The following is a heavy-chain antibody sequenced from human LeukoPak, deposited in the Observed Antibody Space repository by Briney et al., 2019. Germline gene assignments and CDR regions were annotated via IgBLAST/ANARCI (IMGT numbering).Heavy chain of an antibody. Sequence: GGSLRLSCAASGFTFNNYAMSWVRQAPGKGLEWVSYISSSGSPIYYADFLKGRFTISRDNAKNSLYLQMNSLRAEDTAVYYCVRDPPRTVPGIDFDYWGQGTLVTVSS. J-gene: IGHJ4*02. CDR2: ISSSGSPI. V-gene: IGHV3-48*01. D-gene: IGHD6-19*01. CDR1: GFTFNNYA. CDR3: VRDPPRTVPGIDFDY.